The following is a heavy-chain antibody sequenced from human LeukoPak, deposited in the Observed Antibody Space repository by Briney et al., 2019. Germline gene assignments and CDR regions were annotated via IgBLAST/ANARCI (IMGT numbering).Heavy chain of an antibody. CDR1: GFSFSSYG. Sequence: PGGSLRLSCAASGFSFSSYGMTWVRQAPGEGLEWVSSISGSGGEIHYADPVKGRFTISRDNSKNTLYLQMNSLRAEDTAVYYCAKDWDQLLYYFDYWGQGTLVTVSS. J-gene: IGHJ4*02. V-gene: IGHV3-23*01. D-gene: IGHD2-2*01. CDR3: AKDWDQLLYYFDY. CDR2: ISGSGGEI.